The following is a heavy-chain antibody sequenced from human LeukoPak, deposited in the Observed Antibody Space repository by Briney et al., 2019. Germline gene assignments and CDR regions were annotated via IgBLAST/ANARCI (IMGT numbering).Heavy chain of an antibody. J-gene: IGHJ4*02. CDR1: GGSITSINW. D-gene: IGHD2-15*01. CDR2: IYQTGST. V-gene: IGHV4-4*02. CDR3: ARRHCTSGNCYSINFDS. Sequence: PSGTLSLTCAVSGGSITSINWWSWVRQPPGKGLEWIGEIYQTGSTSYNPSLKSRVTISADKSNNQFSLKLTSVTAADTAVYYCARRHCTSGNCYSINFDSWGQGTLVTVSS.